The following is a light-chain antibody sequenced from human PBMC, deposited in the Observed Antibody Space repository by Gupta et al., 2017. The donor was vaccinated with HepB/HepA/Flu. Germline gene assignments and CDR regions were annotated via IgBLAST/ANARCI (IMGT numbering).Light chain of an antibody. Sequence: DIQLTESPSFLSASVGDRVTISCRASQGINNYLAWYQQKPGKAPKLLIYAAFTLQSGVPSRFSGSVSGTEFTLTISSLQPEDFATYYCQHADSSPVTFGQGTPLDIK. J-gene: IGKJ5*01. CDR3: QHADSSPVT. CDR1: QGINNY. CDR2: AAF. V-gene: IGKV1-9*01.